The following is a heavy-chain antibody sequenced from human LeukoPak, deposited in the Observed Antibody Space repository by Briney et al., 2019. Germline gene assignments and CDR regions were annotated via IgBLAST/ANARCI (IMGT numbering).Heavy chain of an antibody. CDR2: INHSGST. D-gene: IGHD3-10*01. Sequence: SETLSLTCAVYGGSFGGYYWSWIRQPPGKGLEWIGEINHSGSTNYNPSLKSRVTISVDTSKNQFSLKLSSVTAADTAVYYCARSITMVRGAPGGYWGQGTQVTVSS. J-gene: IGHJ4*02. CDR3: ARSITMVRGAPGGY. V-gene: IGHV4-34*01. CDR1: GGSFGGYY.